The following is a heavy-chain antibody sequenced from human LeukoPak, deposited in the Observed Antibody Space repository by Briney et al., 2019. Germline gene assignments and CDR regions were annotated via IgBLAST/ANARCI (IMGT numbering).Heavy chain of an antibody. CDR3: ARRRPGDDAFDI. Sequence: GESLKISCKGSGYSFSTYWIHWVRQMPGKGLEWMVGIYPSDADTRYSPSFQGQVNISADKSITIAYLQWSSLKASDTAMYYCARRRPGDDAFDIWGQGTKVTVSS. V-gene: IGHV5-51*01. D-gene: IGHD3-10*01. J-gene: IGHJ3*02. CDR2: IYPSDADT. CDR1: GYSFSTYW.